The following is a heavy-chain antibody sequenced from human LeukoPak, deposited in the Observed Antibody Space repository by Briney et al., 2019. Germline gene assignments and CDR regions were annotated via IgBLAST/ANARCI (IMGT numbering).Heavy chain of an antibody. Sequence: SETLSLTCTVSGGSISSYYWSWIRQPPGKGLEWIGYIYYSGSTNYNPSLKSRVTISVDTSKNQFSLKLSSVTAADTAVYYCARGKGVQLWNFDYWGQGTLVTVSS. CDR3: ARGKGVQLWNFDY. D-gene: IGHD5-18*01. CDR1: GGSISSYY. V-gene: IGHV4-59*01. CDR2: IYYSGST. J-gene: IGHJ4*02.